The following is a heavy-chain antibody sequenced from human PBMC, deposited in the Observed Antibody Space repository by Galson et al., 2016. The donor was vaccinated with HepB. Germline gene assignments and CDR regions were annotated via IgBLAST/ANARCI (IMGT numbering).Heavy chain of an antibody. Sequence: QSGAEVKKPGESLKISCEGSGYTFSTSWIAWVRQRPGKGLEWMAIFRPDDSDTTYSPSFEGQVTVSADKSIRTAYLQWSSLKASDSGMYYCARQSSGYSDFWGQGTLVTVSS. CDR1: GYTFSTSW. J-gene: IGHJ4*02. CDR3: ARQSSGYSDF. V-gene: IGHV5-51*01. D-gene: IGHD3-3*01. CDR2: FRPDDSDT.